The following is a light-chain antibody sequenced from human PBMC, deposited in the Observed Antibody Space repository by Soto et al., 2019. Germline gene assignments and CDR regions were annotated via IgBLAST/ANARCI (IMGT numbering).Light chain of an antibody. CDR3: AAWDDSLKGL. Sequence: QPVLTQPPSASGTSGQRVTISCSGGSSNIGSNYVYWFQQFPGLAPRLLIYRNNYRPSGVPDRFSGSKSGSSASLVINGLRSEDEADYYCAAWDDSLKGLFGGGTKVTVL. V-gene: IGLV1-47*01. CDR2: RNN. J-gene: IGLJ3*02. CDR1: SSNIGSNY.